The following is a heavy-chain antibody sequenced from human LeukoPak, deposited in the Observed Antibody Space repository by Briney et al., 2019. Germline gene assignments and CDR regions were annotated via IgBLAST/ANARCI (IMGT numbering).Heavy chain of an antibody. CDR1: GFSFTTYW. Sequence: GGSLRLSCAASGFSFTTYWMSWVRQAPGKGLEWVANINQDGTEKYYVDSVKGRFTISRDNGKNSLYLQMNSLRAEDTAVYYCARDLGFDYWGQGTLVTVSS. J-gene: IGHJ4*02. V-gene: IGHV3-7*01. CDR2: INQDGTEK. CDR3: ARDLGFDY.